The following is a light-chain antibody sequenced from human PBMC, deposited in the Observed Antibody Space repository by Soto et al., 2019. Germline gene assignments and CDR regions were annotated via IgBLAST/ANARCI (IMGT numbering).Light chain of an antibody. CDR2: GAS. J-gene: IGKJ1*01. Sequence: EIVMTQSPVTLSVSPGERVTLSCRASQSVSSYLAWYQQKPGQPPRLLIQGASTRATGIPARFSGSGSGTEFSLTISSLQSEDFVVYYCQQYSNWPRTFGQGTKVDI. CDR1: QSVSSY. V-gene: IGKV3-15*01. CDR3: QQYSNWPRT.